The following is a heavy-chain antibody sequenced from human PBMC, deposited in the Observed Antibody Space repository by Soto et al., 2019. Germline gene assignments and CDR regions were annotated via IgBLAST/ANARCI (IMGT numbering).Heavy chain of an antibody. CDR1: GGFVSSDTYY. D-gene: IGHD3-22*01. CDR2: IYCRGTT. V-gene: IGHV4-61*01. Sequence: SETLSLTCTVSGGFVSSDTYYWSWIRQPPGKGLEWIGYIYCRGTTNYNPSLKSRLTISLDTSKNQFSLKLMSVTAADTAVYYCSRERWDSSGRYGMDVWGQGTTVTVSS. CDR3: SRERWDSSGRYGMDV. J-gene: IGHJ6*02.